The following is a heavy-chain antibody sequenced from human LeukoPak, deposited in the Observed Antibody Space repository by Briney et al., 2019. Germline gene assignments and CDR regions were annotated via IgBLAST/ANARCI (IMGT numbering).Heavy chain of an antibody. CDR3: ARQSRLRKRGAFDI. D-gene: IGHD4-17*01. CDR2: IYYSGST. V-gene: IGHV4-59*08. Sequence: PSETLSLTCTVSGGSISSYYWSWIRQPPGKGLEWIGYIYYSGSTNYNPSLKSRVTISVDTSKNQFSLKLSSVTAADTAVYYCARQSRLRKRGAFDIWGQGTMVTVSS. CDR1: GGSISSYY. J-gene: IGHJ3*02.